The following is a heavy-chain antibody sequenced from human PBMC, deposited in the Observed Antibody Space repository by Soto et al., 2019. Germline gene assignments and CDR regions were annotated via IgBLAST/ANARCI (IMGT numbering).Heavy chain of an antibody. CDR2: ISFSGSTI. CDR1: GFSFIDYE. Sequence: GGSLRLSCASSGFSFIDYEMNWVRQAPGKGLEWIAHISFSGSTIYYADSVKGRFSISRDNSKNFLYLQMSGLRADDSAVYYCTRGAGFFYGVDVWGLGTTVTISS. D-gene: IGHD3-10*01. J-gene: IGHJ6*02. V-gene: IGHV3-48*03. CDR3: TRGAGFFYGVDV.